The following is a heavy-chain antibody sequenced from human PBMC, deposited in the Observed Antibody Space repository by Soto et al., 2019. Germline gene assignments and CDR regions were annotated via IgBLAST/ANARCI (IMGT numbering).Heavy chain of an antibody. CDR1: GGSISSGDYY. CDR3: ARDYYDSSGYPYWFDP. Sequence: PSETLSLTCTVSGGSISSGDYYWSWIRQPPGKGLGWIGYIYYSGSTYYNPSLKSRVTISVDTSKNQFSLKLSSVTAADTAVYYCARDYYDSSGYPYWFDPWGQGTLVTVSS. J-gene: IGHJ5*02. D-gene: IGHD3-22*01. V-gene: IGHV4-30-4*01. CDR2: IYYSGST.